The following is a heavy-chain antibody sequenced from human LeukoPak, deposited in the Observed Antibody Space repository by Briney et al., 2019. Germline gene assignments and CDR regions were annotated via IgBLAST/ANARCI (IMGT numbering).Heavy chain of an antibody. CDR3: ARRMGRMFGERYYYYHYMDV. CDR1: GGYISSTTYY. D-gene: IGHD3-10*02. V-gene: IGHV4-39*07. Sequence: PSETLSLTCIISGGYISSTTYYWGWIRQPPGKGLEWIGTLYYSGKTYYNPSLKSRVTISVDTSKNQFSLKLSSVTAADTAVYYCARRMGRMFGERYYYYHYMDVWGKGTTVTISS. J-gene: IGHJ6*03. CDR2: LYYSGKT.